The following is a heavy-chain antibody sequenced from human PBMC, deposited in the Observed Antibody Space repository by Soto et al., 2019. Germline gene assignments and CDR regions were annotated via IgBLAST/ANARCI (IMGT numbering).Heavy chain of an antibody. J-gene: IGHJ6*02. Sequence: QVQLVQSGAEVKKPGASVKVSCKASGYTFTSYYMHWVRQAPGQGLEWMGIINPSGGSTSYAQKCQGRVTMTRXXSXSXXYMELSSLRSEDTAVYYCARDGGRANWDHYYGMDVWGQGTTVTVSS. CDR2: INPSGGST. D-gene: IGHD7-27*01. CDR1: GYTFTSYY. V-gene: IGHV1-46*01. CDR3: ARDGGRANWDHYYGMDV.